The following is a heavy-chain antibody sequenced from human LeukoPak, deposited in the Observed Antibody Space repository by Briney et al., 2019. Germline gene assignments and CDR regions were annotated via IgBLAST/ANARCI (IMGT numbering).Heavy chain of an antibody. V-gene: IGHV3-21*01. Sequence: GGSLRLSCAASGFTFSSYSMNWVRQAPGKGLEWVSSISSSSSYIYYADSVKGRSTISRDNAKNSLYLQMNSLRAEDTAVYYCARDLRLNTDYYYGMDVWGQGTTVTVPS. CDR3: ARDLRLNTDYYYGMDV. D-gene: IGHD4/OR15-4a*01. J-gene: IGHJ6*02. CDR1: GFTFSSYS. CDR2: ISSSSSYI.